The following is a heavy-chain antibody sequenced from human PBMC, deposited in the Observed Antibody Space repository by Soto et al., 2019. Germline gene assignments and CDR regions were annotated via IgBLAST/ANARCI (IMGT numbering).Heavy chain of an antibody. D-gene: IGHD1-1*01. Sequence: PGGSLRLSCAAFGLTVSGKKYVAWVRQGPGKGLEWVSALYDVDGSFYADSVKGRFTTSSDSSKTTVYLQMNGLRPDDTAVYYCASWHEREHAYDVWGQGTTVTVSS. V-gene: IGHV3-53*01. CDR3: ASWHEREHAYDV. J-gene: IGHJ3*01. CDR2: LYDVDGS. CDR1: GLTVSGKKY.